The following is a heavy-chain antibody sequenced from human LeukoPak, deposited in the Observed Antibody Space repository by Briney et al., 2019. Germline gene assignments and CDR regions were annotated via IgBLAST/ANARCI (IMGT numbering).Heavy chain of an antibody. J-gene: IGHJ5*02. CDR1: GFTFSSYG. CDR2: IWYDGSNK. CDR3: ARDFIKAYDYGDSGWFDP. V-gene: IGHV3-30*02. D-gene: IGHD4-17*01. Sequence: GGSLRLSCAASGFTFSSYGMHWVRQAPGKGLEWVAFIWYDGSNKYYADSVKGRFTISRDNSKNTLYLQMNGLRAEDTAVYYCARDFIKAYDYGDSGWFDPWGQGTLVTVSS.